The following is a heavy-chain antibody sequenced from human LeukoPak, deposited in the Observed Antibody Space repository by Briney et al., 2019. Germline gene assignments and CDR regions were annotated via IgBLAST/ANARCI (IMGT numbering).Heavy chain of an antibody. Sequence: PSETLSLTCAVSGYSLGKNYYWGWIRQPPGKGLKWIGRIYGTGSTSYNPSLMNRVTMSVDTSKNHFSLKLTSVTAADTAVYYCARYDSRDSASTRFDYWVQGILVTISS. D-gene: IGHD3-16*01. CDR3: ARYDSRDSASTRFDY. CDR1: GYSLGKNYY. V-gene: IGHV4-38-2*01. CDR2: IYGTGST. J-gene: IGHJ4*02.